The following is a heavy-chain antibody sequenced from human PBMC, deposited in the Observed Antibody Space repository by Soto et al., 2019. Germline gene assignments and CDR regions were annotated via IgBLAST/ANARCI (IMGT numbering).Heavy chain of an antibody. D-gene: IGHD2-2*01. CDR3: ARGIVPVHPTVPNDAFDI. CDR1: GYSFTSYW. J-gene: IGHJ3*02. CDR2: IYPGDSDT. Sequence: PGESLKISCKGSGYSFTSYWIGWVRQMPGKGLEWMGIIYPGDSDTRYSPSFQGQVTISADKSISTAYLQWSSLKASDTAMYYCARGIVPVHPTVPNDAFDIWGQGTMVTVSS. V-gene: IGHV5-51*01.